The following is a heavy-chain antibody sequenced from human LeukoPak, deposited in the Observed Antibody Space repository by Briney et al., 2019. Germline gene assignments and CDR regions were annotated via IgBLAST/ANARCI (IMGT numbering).Heavy chain of an antibody. D-gene: IGHD1-1*01. CDR3: ARGPPTRWSDP. V-gene: IGHV4-34*01. Sequence: SETLSLTCAVYGGSFSGYYWSWIRQPPGKGLEWIGEINHSGSTNYNPSLKSRVTISGDTSKNQFSLKLSSVTAADTAVYYCARGPPTRWSDPWGQGTLVTVSS. J-gene: IGHJ5*02. CDR2: INHSGST. CDR1: GGSFSGYY.